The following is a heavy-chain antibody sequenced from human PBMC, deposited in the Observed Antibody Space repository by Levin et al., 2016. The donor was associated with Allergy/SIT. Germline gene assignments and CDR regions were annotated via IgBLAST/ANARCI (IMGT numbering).Heavy chain of an antibody. CDR1: GGSISSSNW. CDR3: ARKGFRRRDGYNWFGPSGKHDFDY. V-gene: IGHV4-4*02. CDR2: IYHSGST. D-gene: IGHD5-24*01. Sequence: SETLSLTCAVSGGSISSSNWWSWVRQPPGKGLEWIGEIYHSGSTNYNPSLKSRVTISVDKSKNQFSLKLSSVTAADTAVYYCARKGFRRRDGYNWFGPSGKHDFDYWGQGTLVTVSS. J-gene: IGHJ4*02.